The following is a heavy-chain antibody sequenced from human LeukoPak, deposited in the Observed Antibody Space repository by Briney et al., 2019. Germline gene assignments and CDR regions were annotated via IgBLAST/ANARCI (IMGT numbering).Heavy chain of an antibody. CDR3: AKDGPTAIPSWFDP. D-gene: IGHD2-21*02. Sequence: GGSLRLSCAASGFTFSKYWMLWVRQAPGKGLESVSRINTDGTVTTYADSVKGRFTVSRDNADNTMFLQMNSLRAEDTAIYYCAKDGPTAIPSWFDPWGQGTLVTVSS. CDR1: GFTFSKYW. CDR2: INTDGTVT. V-gene: IGHV3-74*01. J-gene: IGHJ5*02.